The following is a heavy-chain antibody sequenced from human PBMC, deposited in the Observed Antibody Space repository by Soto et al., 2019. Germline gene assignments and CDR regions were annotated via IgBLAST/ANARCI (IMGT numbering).Heavy chain of an antibody. CDR2: IYWDDDK. D-gene: IGHD2-15*01. J-gene: IGHJ6*02. CDR3: AHRRVDYYYYGMDV. CDR1: GFSLSTSGVG. Sequence: QITLKESGPTLVKPAQTLTLTCTFSGFSLSTSGVGVGWIRQPPGKALEWLALIYWDDDKRYSPSLKSRLTINKDTSKNQVVITMTNMDPVDTATYYCAHRRVDYYYYGMDVWGQGTTVTVSS. V-gene: IGHV2-5*02.